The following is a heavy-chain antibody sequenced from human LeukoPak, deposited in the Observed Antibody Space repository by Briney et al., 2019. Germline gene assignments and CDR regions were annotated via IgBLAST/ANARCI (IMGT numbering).Heavy chain of an antibody. V-gene: IGHV6-1*01. CDR2: TFYRSKWYS. D-gene: IGHD3-10*01. J-gene: IGHJ3*02. Sequence: SQTLSLTCAISGDYVSSNNAAWNWIRQSPSRGLEWLGRTFYRSKWYSDYAVSVKSRITINSDTSKNQFSLHLNSVTPEDTAVYFCSRVHKAFDGARDAFDIWGQGTMVTVSS. CDR1: GDYVSSNNAA. CDR3: SRVHKAFDGARDAFDI.